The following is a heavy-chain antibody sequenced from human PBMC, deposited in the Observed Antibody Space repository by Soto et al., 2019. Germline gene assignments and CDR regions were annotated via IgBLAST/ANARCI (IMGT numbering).Heavy chain of an antibody. J-gene: IGHJ1*01. CDR1: GFTFSSYS. CDR3: ARDGYYYDSSGYHAEYSQH. Sequence: PGGSLRLSCAASGFTFSSYSMNWVRQAPGKGLEWVSSISSSSSYIYYADSVKGRFTISRDNAKNSLYLQMNSLRAEDTAVYYCARDGYYYDSSGYHAEYSQHWGQGTLVTVS. D-gene: IGHD3-22*01. V-gene: IGHV3-21*01. CDR2: ISSSSSYI.